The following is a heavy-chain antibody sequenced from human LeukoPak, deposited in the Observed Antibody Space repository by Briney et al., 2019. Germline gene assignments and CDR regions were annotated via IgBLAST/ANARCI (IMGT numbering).Heavy chain of an antibody. J-gene: IGHJ4*02. Sequence: GGSLRLSCAVSGFTFSSYWMTWVRQAPGKGLEWVANIKEDGSKKNYVDSVKGRFTIFRDNAKNSLYLQMNSLRAEDTAVYYCATPLDYYDSSGYHQGGDWGQGTLVTVSS. CDR1: GFTFSSYW. V-gene: IGHV3-7*03. D-gene: IGHD3-22*01. CDR3: ATPLDYYDSSGYHQGGD. CDR2: IKEDGSKK.